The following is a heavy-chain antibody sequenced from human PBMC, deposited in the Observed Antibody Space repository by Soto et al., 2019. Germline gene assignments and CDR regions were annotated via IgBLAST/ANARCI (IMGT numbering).Heavy chain of an antibody. CDR3: ARLRFQYSSSWYDAFDI. V-gene: IGHV1-69*13. CDR2: IIPIFGTA. CDR1: GGTFSSYA. D-gene: IGHD6-13*01. Sequence: SVRVSCKASGGTFSSYAISWVRQAPGQGLEWMGGIIPIFGTANYAQKFQGRVTITADESTSTAYMELSSLRSEDTAVYYCARLRFQYSSSWYDAFDIWGQGTMVTVSS. J-gene: IGHJ3*02.